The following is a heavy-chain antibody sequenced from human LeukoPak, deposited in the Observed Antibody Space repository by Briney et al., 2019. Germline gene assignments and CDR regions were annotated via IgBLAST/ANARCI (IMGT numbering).Heavy chain of an antibody. J-gene: IGHJ4*02. Sequence: GGSLRLSCAASGFTFSNYAMSWVRQAPGKGLEWVSAISGSGGSTYYADSVKGRFTISRDNSKNSLFLQMNSLRAEDTALYYCAKGRRISLINHFNFWGQGTLVTVSS. D-gene: IGHD3-10*01. CDR3: AKGRRISLINHFNF. V-gene: IGHV3-23*01. CDR2: ISGSGGST. CDR1: GFTFSNYA.